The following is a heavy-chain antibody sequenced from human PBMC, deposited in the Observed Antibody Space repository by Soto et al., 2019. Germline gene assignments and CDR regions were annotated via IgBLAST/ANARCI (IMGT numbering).Heavy chain of an antibody. Sequence: EVQLLESGGGLVQPGGSLRLSCAASGFTFSSYAMSWVRQAPGKGLEWVSAISGSGGSTYYADSVKGRVTISRDNSKNTLYMQMNSLRAEDTAVYYCAKDLDGWDSVLLVYAPGYDYWGQGTLVTVSS. CDR3: AKDLDGWDSVLLVYAPGYDY. CDR2: ISGSGGST. D-gene: IGHD2-8*01. J-gene: IGHJ4*02. CDR1: GFTFSSYA. V-gene: IGHV3-23*01.